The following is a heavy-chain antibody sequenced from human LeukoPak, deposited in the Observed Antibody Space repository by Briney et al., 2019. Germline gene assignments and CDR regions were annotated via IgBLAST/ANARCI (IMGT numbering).Heavy chain of an antibody. Sequence: PGGSLRLSCAASGFTFSSYSMNWVRQAPGKGLEWVSYISSSSSTIYYADSVKGRFTISRDNAKNSLYLQMNSLRAEDTDVYYCARRRFMGYGRYYFDYWGQETLVTVSS. V-gene: IGHV3-48*01. D-gene: IGHD2-8*01. J-gene: IGHJ4*02. CDR2: ISSSSSTI. CDR3: ARRRFMGYGRYYFDY. CDR1: GFTFSSYS.